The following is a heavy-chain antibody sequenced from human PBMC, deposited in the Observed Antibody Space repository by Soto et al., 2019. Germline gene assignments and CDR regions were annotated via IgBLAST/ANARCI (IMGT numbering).Heavy chain of an antibody. V-gene: IGHV3-23*01. D-gene: IGHD3-10*01. CDR2: ISGSGGST. CDR3: GKQEGTMVRGVILIDY. CDR1: GFTFSSYA. Sequence: EVQLLESGGGLVQPGGSLRLSCAASGFTFSSYAMSWVRQAPGKGLEWVSAISGSGGSTYYADSVKGRFTISRDNSKNTLYLQMNSLRAEDKAVYYCGKQEGTMVRGVILIDYWGQGTLVTVSS. J-gene: IGHJ4*02.